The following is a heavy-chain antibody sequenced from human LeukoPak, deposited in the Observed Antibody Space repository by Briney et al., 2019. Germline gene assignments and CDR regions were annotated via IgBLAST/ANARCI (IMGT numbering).Heavy chain of an antibody. Sequence: ASVKVSCKASGGTFSSYAISWVRQAPRQGLEWMGGIIPIFGTANYAQKFQGRVTITTDESTSTAYMELSSLRSEDTAVYYCARSTSDYYRSSLRFDYWGQGTLVTVSS. CDR3: ARSTSDYYRSSLRFDY. J-gene: IGHJ4*02. V-gene: IGHV1-69*05. CDR2: IIPIFGTA. D-gene: IGHD3-10*01. CDR1: GGTFSSYA.